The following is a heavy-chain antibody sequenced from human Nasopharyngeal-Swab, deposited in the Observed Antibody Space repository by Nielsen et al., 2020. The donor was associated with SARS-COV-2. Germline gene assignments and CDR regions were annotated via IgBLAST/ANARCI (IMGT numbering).Heavy chain of an antibody. V-gene: IGHV3-7*02. Sequence: GESLKISCAASGFTFSSYWMSWVRQAPGKGLEWVANIKQDGSEKYYVDSVKGRFTISRDNAKNSLYLQMNSLRAEDTAVYYCASAAGGLWYDYVWGSYRPAEYFQHWGQGTLVTVSS. CDR3: ASAAGGLWYDYVWGSYRPAEYFQH. D-gene: IGHD3-16*02. J-gene: IGHJ1*01. CDR1: GFTFSSYW. CDR2: IKQDGSEK.